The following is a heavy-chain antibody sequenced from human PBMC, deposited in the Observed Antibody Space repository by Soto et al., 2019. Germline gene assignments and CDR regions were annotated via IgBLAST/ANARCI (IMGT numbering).Heavy chain of an antibody. CDR1: GYNFGPFW. CDR2: INADGSKI. Sequence: GSLRLSCAASGYNFGPFWMHWVRQVPGKGLVWVSHINADGSKIVYADSVKGRFTISRDNAKNTLYLQMNSLRFEDTAVYYCARDQDDSSDAFDIWGQGTMVTISS. CDR3: ARDQDDSSDAFDI. V-gene: IGHV3-74*01. J-gene: IGHJ3*02. D-gene: IGHD3-3*01.